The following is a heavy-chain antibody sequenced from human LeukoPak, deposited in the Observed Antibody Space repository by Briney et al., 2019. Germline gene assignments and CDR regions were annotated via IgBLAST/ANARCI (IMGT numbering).Heavy chain of an antibody. J-gene: IGHJ4*02. CDR2: IYHSGST. CDR3: AKERYGSGDY. V-gene: IGHV4-30-2*01. D-gene: IGHD3-10*01. Sequence: SETLSLTCAVSGGSISSGGYSWSWIRQPPGKGLEWIGYIYHSGSTYYNPSLKSRVTISVDRSKNQFSLKLSSVTAADTAVYYCAKERYGSGDYWGQGTLVTVSS. CDR1: GGSISSGGYS.